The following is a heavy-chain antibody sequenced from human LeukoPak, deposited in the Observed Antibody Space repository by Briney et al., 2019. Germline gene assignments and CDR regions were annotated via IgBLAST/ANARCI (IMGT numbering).Heavy chain of an antibody. V-gene: IGHV4-39*01. CDR2: IYYSGST. D-gene: IGHD3-22*01. CDR1: GGSISSSNYY. CDR3: APGSPSTGYYYY. J-gene: IGHJ4*02. Sequence: SETLSLTCSVSGGSISSSNYYWAWIRQPPGKGLEWIGSIYYSGSTYYSPSLKSRVTVSVDTSKNQFSLKMTSVTAADTAVYFCAPGSPSTGYYYYSGQGTLVTVSS.